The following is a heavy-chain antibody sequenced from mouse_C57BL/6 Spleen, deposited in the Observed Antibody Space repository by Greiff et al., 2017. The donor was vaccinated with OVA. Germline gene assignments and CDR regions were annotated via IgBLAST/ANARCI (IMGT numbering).Heavy chain of an antibody. V-gene: IGHV1-72*01. CDR2: IDPNSGGT. CDR1: GYTFTSYW. CDR3: ARALSYYSNDGIYAMDY. D-gene: IGHD2-5*01. Sequence: VQLQQPGAELVKPGASVKLSCKASGYTFTSYWMHWVKQRPGRGLEWIGRIDPNSGGTKYNEKFKSKATLTVAKPSSTAYMQVSSLTAEDSAVYYGARALSYYSNDGIYAMDYWGQGTTVTVSS. J-gene: IGHJ4*01.